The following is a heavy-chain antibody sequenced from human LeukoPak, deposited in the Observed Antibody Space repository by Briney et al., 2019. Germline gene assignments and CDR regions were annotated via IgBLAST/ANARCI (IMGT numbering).Heavy chain of an antibody. Sequence: GGSLRLSCAASGFTFSSYAMSWVRQAPGKGLEWVSAISSSGGSTYYADSVKGRFTISRDNSKNTLYLQMNSLRAEDTAVHYCAKGVRGGTWYFDLWGRGTLVTVSS. D-gene: IGHD3-10*01. V-gene: IGHV3-23*01. J-gene: IGHJ2*01. CDR1: GFTFSSYA. CDR2: ISSSGGST. CDR3: AKGVRGGTWYFDL.